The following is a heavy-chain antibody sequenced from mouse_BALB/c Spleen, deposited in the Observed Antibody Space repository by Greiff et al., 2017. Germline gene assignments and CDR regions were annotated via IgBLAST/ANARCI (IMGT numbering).Heavy chain of an antibody. CDR3: ARSTMTYAMDY. CDR1: GFTFSSFG. Sequence: EVKLMESGGGLVKPGGSLKLSCAASGFTFSSFGMHWVRQAPEKGLEWVAYISSGSSTIYYADTVKGRFTISRDNPKNTLFLQMTSLRSEDTAMYYCARSTMTYAMDYWGQGTSVTVSS. J-gene: IGHJ4*01. CDR2: ISSGSSTI. D-gene: IGHD2-4*01. V-gene: IGHV5-17*02.